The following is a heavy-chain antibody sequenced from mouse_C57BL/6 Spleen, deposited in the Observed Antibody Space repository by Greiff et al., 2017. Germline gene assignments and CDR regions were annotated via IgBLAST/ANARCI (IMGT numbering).Heavy chain of an antibody. Sequence: QVQLQQPGAELVKPGASVKMSCKASGYTFTSYWITWVKQRPGQGLEWIGDIYPGSGSTYYNEKFKGKATLTADKSSSTAYMELRSLTSEDSAVYFCARSDYDSGYFDVWGTGTTVTVSS. V-gene: IGHV1-55*01. CDR1: GYTFTSYW. CDR3: ARSDYDSGYFDV. D-gene: IGHD2-4*01. J-gene: IGHJ1*03. CDR2: IYPGSGST.